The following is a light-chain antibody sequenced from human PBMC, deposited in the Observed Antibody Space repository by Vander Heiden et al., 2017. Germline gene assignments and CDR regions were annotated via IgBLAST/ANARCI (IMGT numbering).Light chain of an antibody. J-gene: IGKJ2*01. CDR1: QGIRDD. CDR2: AVS. V-gene: IGKV1-17*01. CDR3: LQHNSYPFT. Sequence: DTQMTPSPSSLSASVGDRVTLTCRASQGIRDDLAWYQQRPGKAPERLMYAVSSLQSGVPSRFSGSGSGTEFTLTISSLQPEDFATYYCLQHNSYPFTFGQGTKLEIK.